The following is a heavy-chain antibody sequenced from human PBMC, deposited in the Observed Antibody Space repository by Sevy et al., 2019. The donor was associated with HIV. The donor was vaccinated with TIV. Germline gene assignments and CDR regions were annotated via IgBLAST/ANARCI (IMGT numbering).Heavy chain of an antibody. J-gene: IGHJ3*02. V-gene: IGHV3-11*06. CDR3: ARDKGRNYYDRDAFDI. Sequence: GGSLRLSCAASGFTFSDYYMSWIRQAPGKGLEWVSYISSSSSYTNYADSVKGRFTISRDNAKNSLYLQMNSLRAEDTAVYYCARDKGRNYYDRDAFDIWCQGTMVTVSS. CDR2: ISSSSSYT. D-gene: IGHD3-22*01. CDR1: GFTFSDYY.